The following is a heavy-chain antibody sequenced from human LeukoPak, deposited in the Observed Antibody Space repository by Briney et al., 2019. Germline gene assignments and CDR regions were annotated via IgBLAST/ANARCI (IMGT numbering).Heavy chain of an antibody. Sequence: GASVKVSCMASGYTFTSYGISWVRQAPGQGLEWMGWISGYNGNTNYAQKLQGRVTMTTDTSTSTAYMELRSLRSDNTAVYYCARDLERWLQSRNYYYYGMDVWGQGTTVTVSS. CDR1: GYTFTSYG. D-gene: IGHD5-24*01. CDR3: ARDLERWLQSRNYYYYGMDV. J-gene: IGHJ6*02. CDR2: ISGYNGNT. V-gene: IGHV1-18*01.